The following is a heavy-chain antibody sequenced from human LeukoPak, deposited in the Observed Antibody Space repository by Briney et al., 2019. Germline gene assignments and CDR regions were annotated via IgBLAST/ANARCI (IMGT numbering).Heavy chain of an antibody. V-gene: IGHV1-8*03. CDR3: ARGGGYSHGALDY. Sequence: ASVKVSCKASGYTFTGYDINWVRQATGQGLEWMGWMNPVSANTGYAQKFQGRVTITRNTSISTAYMELSSLRSEDTAVYYCARGGGYSHGALDYWGQGTPVTVSS. D-gene: IGHD5-18*01. CDR1: GYTFTGYD. CDR2: MNPVSANT. J-gene: IGHJ4*02.